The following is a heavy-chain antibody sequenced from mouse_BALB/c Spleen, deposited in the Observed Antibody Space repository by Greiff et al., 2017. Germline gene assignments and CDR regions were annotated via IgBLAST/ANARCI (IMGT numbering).Heavy chain of an antibody. Sequence: DVKLLESGTVLARPGASVKMSCKASGYAFTSYWMHWVKQTPGQGLEWIGAIYPGNSDTSYNQKFKGKAKLTAVTSTSTVYMELSSLTNEDSAVYYCTRDDYDWFAYWGQGTLVTVSA. CDR3: TRDDYDWFAY. J-gene: IGHJ3*01. CDR1: GYAFTSYW. D-gene: IGHD2-4*01. V-gene: IGHV1-5*01. CDR2: IYPGNSDT.